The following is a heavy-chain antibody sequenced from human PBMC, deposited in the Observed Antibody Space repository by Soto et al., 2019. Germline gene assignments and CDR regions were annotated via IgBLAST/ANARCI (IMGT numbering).Heavy chain of an antibody. V-gene: IGHV4-31*03. CDR2: IYYSGST. CDR1: GGSISSGGYY. CDR3: ARVLRGYRNAIALNWFDP. D-gene: IGHD5-18*01. Sequence: QVQLQESGPGLVKPSQTLSLTCTVSGGSISSGGYYWSWIRQHPGKGLEWIGYIYYSGSTHYNPCLKSRVTISVDTSKNQFSLKLSSVTAADTAVYYCARVLRGYRNAIALNWFDPWGQGTLVTVSS. J-gene: IGHJ5*02.